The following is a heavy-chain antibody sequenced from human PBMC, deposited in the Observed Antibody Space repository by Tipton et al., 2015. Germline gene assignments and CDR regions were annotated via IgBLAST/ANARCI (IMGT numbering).Heavy chain of an antibody. Sequence: TLSLTCSVSSGSVSSGRYYWSWIRQTPGKGLEWLAFINYSGSTKYNPSLKSRVTISIDTANHQFSLKLNSVTAPDTAVYYCARDRRTTNGAFDIWGRGTVVTVSS. CDR3: ARDRRTTNGAFDI. V-gene: IGHV4-61*01. D-gene: IGHD1-14*01. J-gene: IGHJ3*02. CDR1: SGSVSSGRYY. CDR2: INYSGST.